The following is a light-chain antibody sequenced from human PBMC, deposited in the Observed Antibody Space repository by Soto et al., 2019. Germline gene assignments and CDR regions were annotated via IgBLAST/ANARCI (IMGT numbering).Light chain of an antibody. J-gene: IGKJ1*01. CDR3: QQYGSLSWT. Sequence: DIVLTQSPGTLSLSPGERATLSCRASQRVSINYLAWYQQKPGQAPRLLIYGASTRATGVPDRFSGSGSGTDVTLTISRLEPEDFAVYHCQQYGSLSWTFGQGTKVEIK. CDR1: QRVSINY. V-gene: IGKV3-20*01. CDR2: GAS.